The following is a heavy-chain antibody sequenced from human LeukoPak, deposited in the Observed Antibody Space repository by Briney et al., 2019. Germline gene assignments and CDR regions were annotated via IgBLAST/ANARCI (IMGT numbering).Heavy chain of an antibody. D-gene: IGHD3-10*01. J-gene: IGHJ4*02. CDR3: GSVVREGKDY. CDR2: ITGSSGYI. CDR1: GFTFSSYT. V-gene: IGHV3-21*01. Sequence: PGGSLRLSCAAAGFTFSSYTMNWVRQAPGKGLEWVSSITGSSGYIYYADSVKGRFTISRDNAKKSLYLQMISLRPEDAAVYYCGSVVREGKDYWGQGTLVTVSS.